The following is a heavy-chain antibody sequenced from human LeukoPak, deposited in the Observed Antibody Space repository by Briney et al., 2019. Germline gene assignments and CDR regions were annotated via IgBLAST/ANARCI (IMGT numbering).Heavy chain of an antibody. CDR1: GFTFSSYG. CDR3: AKETSTVAGFDY. J-gene: IGHJ4*02. CDR2: ISYDGSNK. V-gene: IGHV3-30*18. Sequence: GGSLRLSCAASGFTFSSYGMHWVRQAPGKGLEWVAVISYDGSNKYYADSVKGRFTISRDNSKNTLYLQMNSLRAEDTAVHYCAKETSTVAGFDYWGQGTLVTVSS. D-gene: IGHD6-19*01.